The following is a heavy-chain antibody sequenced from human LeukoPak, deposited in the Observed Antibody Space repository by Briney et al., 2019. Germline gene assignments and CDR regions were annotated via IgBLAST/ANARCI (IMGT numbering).Heavy chain of an antibody. V-gene: IGHV3-23*01. Sequence: PGGSLRLSCAASGFTFSNYAMSWVRQAPGKGLEWVSAISGSGGSTYYADSVKGRFTISRDNSKNTLHLQINNLRVGDTATYYCARAAGAAADNWFDFWGQGTLVTVSS. CDR3: ARAAGAAADNWFDF. D-gene: IGHD6-13*01. J-gene: IGHJ5*01. CDR1: GFTFSNYA. CDR2: ISGSGGST.